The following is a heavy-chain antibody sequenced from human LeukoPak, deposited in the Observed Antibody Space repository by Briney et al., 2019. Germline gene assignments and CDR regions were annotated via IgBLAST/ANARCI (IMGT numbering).Heavy chain of an antibody. D-gene: IGHD5-24*01. Sequence: SETLSLTCAVYGGSFSGYYWSWIRQPPGKGLEWIGEINHSGSTNYNPSLKSRVTISVDTSKNQFSLKLSSVTAADTAAYYCARGKAGTVEMATTTIEYFDYWGQGTLVTVSS. CDR1: GGSFSGYY. J-gene: IGHJ4*02. V-gene: IGHV4-34*01. CDR3: ARGKAGTVEMATTTIEYFDY. CDR2: INHSGST.